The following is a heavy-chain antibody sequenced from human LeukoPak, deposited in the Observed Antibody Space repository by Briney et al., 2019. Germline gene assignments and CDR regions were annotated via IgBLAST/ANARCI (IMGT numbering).Heavy chain of an antibody. J-gene: IGHJ6*03. CDR1: GFTFSSYS. Sequence: NSGGSLRLSCAASGFTFSSYSMNWVRQAPGKGLEWVSSISSSSSYIYYADSVKGRFTISRDNAKNSLYLQMNSLRAEDTAVYYCARDGAVVPAAIPDYYYYYYMDVWGKGTTVTVSS. CDR2: ISSSSSYI. CDR3: ARDGAVVPAAIPDYYYYYYMDV. V-gene: IGHV3-21*01. D-gene: IGHD2-2*01.